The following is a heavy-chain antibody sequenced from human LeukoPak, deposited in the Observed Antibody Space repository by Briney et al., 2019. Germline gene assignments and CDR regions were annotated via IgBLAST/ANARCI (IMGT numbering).Heavy chain of an antibody. D-gene: IGHD3-16*02. J-gene: IGHJ3*02. CDR1: GASVSNNNYY. CDR3: ARVSAGVIGMKDVFDI. Sequence: ETLSLTCTVSGASVSNNNYYWGWIRQAPGKGLEWVSSISGSSSYIYYADSVKGRFTISRHNAKNSLYLQMNSLRAEDTAVYYCARVSAGVIGMKDVFDIWGQGTMVTVSS. CDR2: ISGSSSYI. V-gene: IGHV3-21*01.